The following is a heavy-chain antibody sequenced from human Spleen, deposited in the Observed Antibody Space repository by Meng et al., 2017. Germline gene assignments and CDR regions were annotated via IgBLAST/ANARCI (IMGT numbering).Heavy chain of an antibody. D-gene: IGHD4-17*01. J-gene: IGHJ4*02. CDR3: ARGPITVTHDFDY. Sequence: QVQLQQVGGGLLKPSETLSLTCVVSGGSFSDYYWSWIRQPPGKGLEWIGEINHSGSTNYNPSLESRATISVDTSKNHFSLNLGSVTAADTAIYYCARGPITVTHDFDYWGQGTLVTVSS. V-gene: IGHV4-34*01. CDR2: INHSGST. CDR1: GGSFSDYY.